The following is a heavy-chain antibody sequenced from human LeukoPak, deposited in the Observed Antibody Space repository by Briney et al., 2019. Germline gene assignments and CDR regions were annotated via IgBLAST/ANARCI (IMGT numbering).Heavy chain of an antibody. CDR2: ISTSSSYI. D-gene: IGHD3-10*01. J-gene: IGHJ5*02. V-gene: IGHV3-21*01. CDR3: ARDAAFGELILSP. CDR1: GFTFSNYD. Sequence: PGGSLRLSCAASGFTFSNYDMNWVRQAPGKGLEWVSSISTSSSYIYYADSVKGRFTISRDNAKNSLYLQMNSLRAEDTAVYYCARDAAFGELILSPWGQGTLVTVSS.